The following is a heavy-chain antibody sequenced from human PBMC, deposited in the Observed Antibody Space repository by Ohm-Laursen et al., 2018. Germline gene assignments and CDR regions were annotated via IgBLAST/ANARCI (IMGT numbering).Heavy chain of an antibody. CDR1: GFTVSSNY. CDR2: IYSGGST. D-gene: IGHD6-19*01. V-gene: IGHV3-66*01. J-gene: IGHJ4*02. CDR3: ARDLVVAGNRDY. Sequence: GSLRLSCTASGFTVSSNYMSWVRQAPGKGLEWVAGIYSGGSTYYADSVKGRFTISRDNSKNTLYLQMNSLRAEDTAVYYCARDLVVAGNRDYWGQGTLVTVSS.